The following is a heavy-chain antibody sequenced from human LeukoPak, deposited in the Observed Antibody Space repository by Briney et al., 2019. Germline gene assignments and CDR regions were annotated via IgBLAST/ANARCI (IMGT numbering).Heavy chain of an antibody. D-gene: IGHD3-22*01. CDR1: GYTFTGYY. J-gene: IGHJ4*02. Sequence: RASVKVSCKASGYTFTGYYMHWVRQAPGQGLEWMGWINPNSGGTNYAQKFQGRVTMTRDTSISTAYMELSRLRSDDTAVYYCARESYDSSGYHVLYDYWGQGTLVTVSS. CDR3: ARESYDSSGYHVLYDY. CDR2: INPNSGGT. V-gene: IGHV1-2*02.